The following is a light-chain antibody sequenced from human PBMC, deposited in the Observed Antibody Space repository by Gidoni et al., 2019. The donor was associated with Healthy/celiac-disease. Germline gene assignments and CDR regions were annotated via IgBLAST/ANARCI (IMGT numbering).Light chain of an antibody. Sequence: IQIYHCPSSLSASVGDRVTITCRASQSISSYLNWYQQKPGKAPRLLIYAASSLQTGFPSRFSGSGSGTDFTLTISSLQPEDFATYYCQQSYSTPSWTFXXXTKVEIK. V-gene: IGKV1-39*01. CDR1: QSISSY. J-gene: IGKJ1*01. CDR3: QQSYSTPSWT. CDR2: AAS.